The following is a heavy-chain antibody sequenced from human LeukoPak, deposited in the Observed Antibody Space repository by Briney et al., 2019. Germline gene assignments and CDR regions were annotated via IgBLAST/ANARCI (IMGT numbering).Heavy chain of an antibody. Sequence: PSETLSLTCAVYGGSYSGYYWSWIRQPPGKGLEWIGEINHSGSTDYNPSFKSRVTISVDTSKNQFSLKLSSVTAADTAVYYCARVDANVINRSTGRNTYPRSNWFDPWGQGTLVTVSS. V-gene: IGHV4-34*01. CDR1: GGSYSGYY. J-gene: IGHJ5*02. CDR3: ARVDANVINRSTGRNTYPRSNWFDP. CDR2: INHSGST. D-gene: IGHD1-14*01.